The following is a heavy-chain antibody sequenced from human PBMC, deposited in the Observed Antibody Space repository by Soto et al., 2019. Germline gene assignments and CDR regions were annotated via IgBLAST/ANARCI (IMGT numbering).Heavy chain of an antibody. CDR1: GFTFSSAW. J-gene: IGHJ4*02. CDR3: TTSISGLVTGH. D-gene: IGHD3-3*01. V-gene: IGHV3-15*07. CDR2: IRSNADGGTA. Sequence: DVQLVESGGGLVKPGGSLRLSCAASGFTFSSAWMNWVRQAAGKRLEWVGRIRSNADGGTADYAAPVKGRFTFSRDDSQNTLFLQMNSLKTEDTAVYFCTTSISGLVTGHWGQGTLVTVSS.